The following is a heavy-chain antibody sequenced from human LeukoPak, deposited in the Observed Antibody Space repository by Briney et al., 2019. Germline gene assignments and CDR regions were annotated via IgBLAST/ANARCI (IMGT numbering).Heavy chain of an antibody. Sequence: PGGSLRLSCAASGFTFSSYVMHWVRQAPGKGLEGVAIISYDGSNEYYADSVKGRFTISRDNSKNTLYLQMNSLRAEDTAVYYCAKAPKLRYFDWLSPNKYFQHWGQGTLVTVSS. V-gene: IGHV3-30*04. CDR2: ISYDGSNE. D-gene: IGHD3-9*01. J-gene: IGHJ1*01. CDR3: AKAPKLRYFDWLSPNKYFQH. CDR1: GFTFSSYV.